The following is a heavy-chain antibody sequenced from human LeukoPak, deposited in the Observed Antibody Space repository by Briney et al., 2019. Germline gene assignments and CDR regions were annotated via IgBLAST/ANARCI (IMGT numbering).Heavy chain of an antibody. CDR3: ARMSSSGEDY. Sequence: GGSLRLSCAASGFIVNYYYMSWVRQAPGKGLEWVSYISSSGSTIYYADSVKGRFTISRDNAKNSLYLQMNSLRAEDTAVYYCARMSSSGEDYWGQGTLVTVSS. J-gene: IGHJ4*02. CDR2: ISSSGSTI. V-gene: IGHV3-11*04. D-gene: IGHD6-19*01. CDR1: GFIVNYYY.